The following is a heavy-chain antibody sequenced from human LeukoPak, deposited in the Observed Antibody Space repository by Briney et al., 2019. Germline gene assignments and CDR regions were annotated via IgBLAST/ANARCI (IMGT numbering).Heavy chain of an antibody. CDR2: ISGSGGST. CDR3: AKRGLSGSYYHY. D-gene: IGHD1-26*01. J-gene: IGHJ4*02. CDR1: GFTFSSYG. V-gene: IGHV3-23*01. Sequence: GGSLRLSCAASGFTFSSYGMSWVRQAPGKGLEWVSAISGSGGSTYYADSVKGRFTISRDNSKNTLYLQMNSLRAEDTAVYYCAKRGLSGSYYHYWGQGTLVTVSS.